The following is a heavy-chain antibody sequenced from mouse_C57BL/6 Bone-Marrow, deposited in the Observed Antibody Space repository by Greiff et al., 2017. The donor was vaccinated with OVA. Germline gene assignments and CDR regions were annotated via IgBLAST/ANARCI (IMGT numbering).Heavy chain of an antibody. Sequence: QVQLQQPGAELVKPGASVKMSCKASGYTFTSYWITWVKQRPGQGLEWIGDIYPGSGSTNYNEKFKSKATLIVDTSSSTAYMQLSSLTSEDSAVYYCARDYITTVVDYAMDYWGQGTSVTVSS. CDR1: GYTFTSYW. V-gene: IGHV1-55*01. J-gene: IGHJ4*01. D-gene: IGHD1-1*01. CDR2: IYPGSGST. CDR3: ARDYITTVVDYAMDY.